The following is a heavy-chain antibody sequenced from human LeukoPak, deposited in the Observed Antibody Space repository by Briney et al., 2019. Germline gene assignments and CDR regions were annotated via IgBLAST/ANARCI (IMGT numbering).Heavy chain of an antibody. CDR3: ATSNYVDTALIAYYYYYMDV. CDR1: GGTFSSYA. D-gene: IGHD5-18*01. J-gene: IGHJ6*02. Sequence: SVNVSCKASGGTFSSYAISWVRQAPGQGLEWMGGIIPIFGTANYAQKFQGRVTITADESTSTAYMELSSLRSEDTAVYYCATSNYVDTALIAYYYYYMDVWGQGTTVTVSS. CDR2: IIPIFGTA. V-gene: IGHV1-69*13.